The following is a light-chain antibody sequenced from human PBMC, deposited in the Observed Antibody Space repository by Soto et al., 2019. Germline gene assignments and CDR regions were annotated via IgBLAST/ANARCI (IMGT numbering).Light chain of an antibody. CDR2: DAS. Sequence: MTQSPSALSASIGDRVTITCRASHSISSWLAWYQQKPGKAPNLLIYDASSLEIGVPSRFSGSGSGTEFTLTISSLQPDDFATYYCQQYNSLLPFGGGTNVAI. V-gene: IGKV1-5*01. J-gene: IGKJ4*01. CDR3: QQYNSLLP. CDR1: HSISSW.